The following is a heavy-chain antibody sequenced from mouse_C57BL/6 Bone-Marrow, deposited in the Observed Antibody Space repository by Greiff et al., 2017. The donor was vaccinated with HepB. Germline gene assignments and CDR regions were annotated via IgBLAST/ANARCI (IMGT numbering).Heavy chain of an antibody. CDR3: ASPGGYYVAWFAY. J-gene: IGHJ3*01. CDR2: INPNYGTT. V-gene: IGHV1-39*01. CDR1: GYSFTDYN. D-gene: IGHD2-3*01. Sequence: VQLQQSGPELVKPGASVKISCKASGYSFTDYNMNWVQQSNGKSLEWIGVINPNYGTTRYNQKFKGKATLTVDQSSSTDYMQLNSRTSEDSAVYYCASPGGYYVAWFAYWGQGTLVTVSA.